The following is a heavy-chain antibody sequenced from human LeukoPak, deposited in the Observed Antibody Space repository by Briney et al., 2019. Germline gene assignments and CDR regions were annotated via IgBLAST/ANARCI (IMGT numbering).Heavy chain of an antibody. CDR3: ARSARFRGLYFDY. J-gene: IGHJ4*02. V-gene: IGHV4-34*01. Sequence: PSETLSLTCAVYGGSFSGYYWSWIRQPPGKGLEWIGEINHSGSTNYNPSLKSRVTISVDTSKNQFSLKLSSVTAADTAVYYCARSARFRGLYFDYWGQGTLVTVSS. D-gene: IGHD2-15*01. CDR2: INHSGST. CDR1: GGSFSGYY.